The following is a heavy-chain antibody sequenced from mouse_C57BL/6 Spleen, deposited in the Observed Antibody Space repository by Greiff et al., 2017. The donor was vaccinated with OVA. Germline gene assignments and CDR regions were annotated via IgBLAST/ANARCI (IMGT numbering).Heavy chain of an antibody. V-gene: IGHV5-17*01. D-gene: IGHD2-1*01. J-gene: IGHJ4*01. CDR2: ISSGSSTI. CDR3: AGDGNYPYYAMDY. CDR1: GFTFSDYG. Sequence: EVKLMESGGGLVKPGGSLKLSCAASGFTFSDYGMHWVRQAPEKGLEWVAYISSGSSTIYYADTVKGRFTISRDNAKNTLCLQMTSLRSEDTAMYYCAGDGNYPYYAMDYWGQGTSVTVST.